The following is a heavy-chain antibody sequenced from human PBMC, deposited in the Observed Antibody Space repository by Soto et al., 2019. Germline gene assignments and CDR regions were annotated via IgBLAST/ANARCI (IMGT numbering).Heavy chain of an antibody. J-gene: IGHJ6*02. D-gene: IGHD3-3*01. CDR3: ARGRSYITIFGVVPPGGPYGMDV. CDR2: INHSGST. CDR1: GGSFSGYY. V-gene: IGHV4-34*01. Sequence: SETLSLTCAVYGGSFSGYYWSWIRHPPWKGLGWLGEINHSGSTNYNPSLKSRVTISVDTSQIQFSLKLSSVTAADTAVYYCARGRSYITIFGVVPPGGPYGMDVWCQGTTVTVSS.